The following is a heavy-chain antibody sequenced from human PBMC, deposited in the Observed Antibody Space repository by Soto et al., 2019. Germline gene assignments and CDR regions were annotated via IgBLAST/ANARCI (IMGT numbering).Heavy chain of an antibody. V-gene: IGHV3-30-3*01. Sequence: GGSLRLSCASSGFNFSSYAMHWVRQAPGKGLEWVAVISYDGSNKYYADSVKGRFTISRDNSKNTLYLQMNSLRAEDTAVYYCARASKDYDILTPPYYYYGMDVWGQGTTVTVSS. D-gene: IGHD3-9*01. CDR3: ARASKDYDILTPPYYYYGMDV. J-gene: IGHJ6*02. CDR2: ISYDGSNK. CDR1: GFNFSSYA.